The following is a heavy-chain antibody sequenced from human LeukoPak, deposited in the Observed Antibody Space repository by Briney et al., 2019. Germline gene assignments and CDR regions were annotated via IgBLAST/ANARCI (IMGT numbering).Heavy chain of an antibody. CDR1: GFTFSSYG. Sequence: GGSLRLSCAASGFTFSSYGMSWVRQAPGKGLVWVSRIASDGSSTTYADSVKGRFSISRDNAKNTLYLQMNSLRVEDTAVYYCARGRPHGNDYWGQGTLVTVSS. J-gene: IGHJ4*02. V-gene: IGHV3-74*01. D-gene: IGHD4-23*01. CDR3: ARGRPHGNDY. CDR2: IASDGSST.